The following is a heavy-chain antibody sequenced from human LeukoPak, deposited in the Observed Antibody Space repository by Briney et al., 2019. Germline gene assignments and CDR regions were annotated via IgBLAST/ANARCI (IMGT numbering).Heavy chain of an antibody. J-gene: IGHJ6*03. D-gene: IGHD2-2*02. CDR2: IKQDGSEQ. V-gene: IGHV3-7*01. CDR3: ARGGDCSSTSCYTGYYYYYYMDV. CDR1: GFTFSTYW. Sequence: GGSLRLSCAASGFTFSTYWTGWVRQAPGKGLEWVANIKQDGSEQYYVDSVKGRFTISRDNAKNSLYLQMNSLRAEDTAVYYCARGGDCSSTSCYTGYYYYYYMDVWGKGTTVTVSS.